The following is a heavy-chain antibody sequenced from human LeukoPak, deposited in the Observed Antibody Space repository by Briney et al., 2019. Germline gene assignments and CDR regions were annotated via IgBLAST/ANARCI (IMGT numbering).Heavy chain of an antibody. J-gene: IGHJ4*02. V-gene: IGHV1-2*02. D-gene: IGHD3-10*01. Sequence: GASVKVSCKASGCTFTGYYMHWVRQAPGQGLEWMGWINPNSGGTNYAQKFQGRVTMTRDTSISTAYMELSRLRSDDTAVYYCARGSMVRGVIIQGVNYWGQGTLVTVSS. CDR3: ARGSMVRGVIIQGVNY. CDR2: INPNSGGT. CDR1: GCTFTGYY.